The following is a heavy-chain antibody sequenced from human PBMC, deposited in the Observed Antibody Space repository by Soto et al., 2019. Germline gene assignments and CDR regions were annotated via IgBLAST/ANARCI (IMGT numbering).Heavy chain of an antibody. D-gene: IGHD3-16*02. CDR2: INWDGDR. Sequence: QITLKESGPTLVKPTQTLTLTCTFSGFSLTTTGVGVGWIRQPPGKALAWLAVINWDGDRRSSPSLKSRLTVFKDTSKNQVVLTMTIIDPWDTATYYCALLTITYGGAIGDEAVDIWGQGTMVTVSS. CDR1: GFSLTTTGVG. CDR3: ALLTITYGGAIGDEAVDI. J-gene: IGHJ3*02. V-gene: IGHV2-5*02.